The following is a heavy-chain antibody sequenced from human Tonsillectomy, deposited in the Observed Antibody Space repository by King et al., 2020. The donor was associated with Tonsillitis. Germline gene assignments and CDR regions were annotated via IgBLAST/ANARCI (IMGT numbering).Heavy chain of an antibody. CDR2: IVSNDEK. Sequence: TLKESGPVLVKPTETLTLTCSVSGFSLSDFRVGVSWIRQPPGKALEWLAHIVSNDEKSYTTSLKSRLTISKDTSKSQVVLTMTTMDPVDTATYYCARTYGEYRTVFDYWGQGALVTVSS. J-gene: IGHJ4*02. D-gene: IGHD4-17*01. V-gene: IGHV2-26*01. CDR1: GFSLSDFRVG. CDR3: ARTYGEYRTVFDY.